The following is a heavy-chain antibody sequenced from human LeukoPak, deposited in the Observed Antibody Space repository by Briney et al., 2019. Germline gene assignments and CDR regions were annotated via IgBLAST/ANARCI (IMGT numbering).Heavy chain of an antibody. Sequence: GGSLRLXCAGSGFTFRNYWMNWVRQAPGKELEWVANIKEDGSEKYYVDSVKGRFTVSRDNAKNSLYLQINSLRADDTAVYYCARGGPTVGTDYWGQGTLVTVSS. CDR1: GFTFRNYW. CDR2: IKEDGSEK. CDR3: ARGGPTVGTDY. D-gene: IGHD1-26*01. J-gene: IGHJ4*02. V-gene: IGHV3-7*03.